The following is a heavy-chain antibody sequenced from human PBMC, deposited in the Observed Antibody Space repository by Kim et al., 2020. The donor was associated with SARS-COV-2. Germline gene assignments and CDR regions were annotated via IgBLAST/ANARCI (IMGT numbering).Heavy chain of an antibody. D-gene: IGHD4-17*01. V-gene: IGHV3-64D*06. J-gene: IGHJ2*01. CDR3: VKETSGDYVWYFEL. CDR1: GFTFTNHV. Sequence: GGSLRLSCSASGFTFTNHVMVWVRQAPGKGLEYLSAINKDGTSTYYADSVKGRFTISRDNSKNTVFLQMSSLRPDDTAVYFCVKETSGDYVWYFELWGRGTQVPVSS. CDR2: INKDGTST.